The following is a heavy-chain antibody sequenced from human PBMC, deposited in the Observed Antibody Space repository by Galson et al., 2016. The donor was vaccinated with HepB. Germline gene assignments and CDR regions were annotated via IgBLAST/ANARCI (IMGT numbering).Heavy chain of an antibody. Sequence: SVKVSCKASGYTFTNHYINWVRQATGHGPEWMGWMDTTTYKTGYAQKFQGRFTMTKNTSLGTAYMELSSLRSGDTAAYYCARGHWNARDAFDVWGQGTMVTVSS. J-gene: IGHJ3*01. CDR2: MDTTTYKT. CDR1: GYTFTNHY. V-gene: IGHV1-8*01. D-gene: IGHD1-1*01. CDR3: ARGHWNARDAFDV.